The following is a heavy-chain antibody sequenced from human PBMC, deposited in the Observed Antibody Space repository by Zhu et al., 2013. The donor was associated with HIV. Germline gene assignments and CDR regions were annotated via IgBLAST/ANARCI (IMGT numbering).Heavy chain of an antibody. CDR1: GGSLSGYS. D-gene: IGHD6-19*01. Sequence: QVQLQQWGAGLLKPSETLSLTCAVYGGSLSGYSWNWIRQPPGKGLEWIGEMTQSGTTRFNPSLKNRVTMTRNISNTTAYMELSSLRFEDTAVYYCARGGEVAGTGGYWYFDLWGRGTLVTVSS. J-gene: IGHJ2*01. CDR3: ARGGEVAGTGGYWYFDL. CDR2: MTQSGTT. V-gene: IGHV4-34*01.